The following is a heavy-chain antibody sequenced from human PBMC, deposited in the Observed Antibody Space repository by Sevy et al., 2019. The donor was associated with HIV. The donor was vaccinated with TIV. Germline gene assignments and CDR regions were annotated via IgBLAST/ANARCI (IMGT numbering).Heavy chain of an antibody. D-gene: IGHD1-26*01. CDR3: ARDRLWELLPFDY. CDR2: ITSSSSYK. Sequence: GGSLRLPCAASGFTFSDYSMHWVRQAPGKGLEWVSSITSSSSYKYYADSVKGRFTISRDNAKNSLYLQMNSLRAEDTAVYYCARDRLWELLPFDYWGQGTLVTVSS. V-gene: IGHV3-21*01. CDR1: GFTFSDYS. J-gene: IGHJ4*02.